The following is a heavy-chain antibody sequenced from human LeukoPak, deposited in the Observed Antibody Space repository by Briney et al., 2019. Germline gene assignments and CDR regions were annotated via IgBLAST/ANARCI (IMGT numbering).Heavy chain of an antibody. V-gene: IGHV7-4-1*02. CDR2: INTKTGKP. CDR3: ARRLVRGSGVED. CDR1: GYSLTSYA. J-gene: IGHJ4*02. Sequence: ASVKVSCKASGYSLTSYAMNGVRQAPGQGLEWMGWINTKTGKPTYVQGFRGRFVFSLDTSVSTAYLQISSLKAEDNAVYYCARRLVRGSGVEDWGQGTLVTVSS. D-gene: IGHD6-25*01.